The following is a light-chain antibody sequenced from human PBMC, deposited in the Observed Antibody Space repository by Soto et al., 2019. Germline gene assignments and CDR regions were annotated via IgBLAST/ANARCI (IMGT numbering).Light chain of an antibody. V-gene: IGLV2-23*01. Sequence: QSALTQPASVSGSPGQSITISCTGSSSDVGRFNFVSWYQQRPGKAPKLMIYEDTKRLSGVSNRFSGSKSGNTASLTISGLQAEDEADYYCCSYAGSITFVFGTGTKVTAL. CDR3: CSYAGSITFV. J-gene: IGLJ1*01. CDR2: EDT. CDR1: SSDVGRFNF.